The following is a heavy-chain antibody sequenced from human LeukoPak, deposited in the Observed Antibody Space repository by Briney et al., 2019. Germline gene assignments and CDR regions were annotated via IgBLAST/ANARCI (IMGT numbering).Heavy chain of an antibody. CDR1: GFTFSSYG. CDR3: ARGATYYDSNWFDP. J-gene: IGHJ5*02. D-gene: IGHD3-3*01. Sequence: GGSLRLSCAASGFTFSSYGMHWVRQAPGKGLEWVAVIWYDGSNKYYADSVKGRFTISGDNSKNTLYLQMNSLRAEDTAVYYCARGATYYDSNWFDPWGQGTLVTVSS. CDR2: IWYDGSNK. V-gene: IGHV3-33*01.